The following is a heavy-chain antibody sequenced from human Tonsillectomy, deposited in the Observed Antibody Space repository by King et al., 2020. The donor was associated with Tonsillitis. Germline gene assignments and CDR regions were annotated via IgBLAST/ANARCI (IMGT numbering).Heavy chain of an antibody. D-gene: IGHD3-3*01. CDR2: IYYSGST. V-gene: IGHV4-39*07. Sequence: QLQESGPGLVKPSETLSLTCTVSGGSISSSSYYWGWIRQPPGKGLEWIGSIYYSGSTYYNPSLKSRVTISVDTSKNQFSLKLSSVTAADTAVYYCARQHYDFWRGYHKNRYYFDYWGQGTLVTVSS. CDR1: GGSISSSSYY. CDR3: ARQHYDFWRGYHKNRYYFDY. J-gene: IGHJ4*02.